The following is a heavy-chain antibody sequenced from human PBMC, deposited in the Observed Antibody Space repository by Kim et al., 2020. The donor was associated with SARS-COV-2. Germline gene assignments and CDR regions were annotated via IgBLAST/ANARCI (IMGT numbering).Heavy chain of an antibody. V-gene: IGHV3-66*01. J-gene: IGHJ6*02. CDR3: ARDQVYGGNSGGYGLDV. CDR1: GFTVSNC. Sequence: GGSLRLSCAASGFTVSNCMSWVRQAPGKGLEGVSVIYSDDSAFYADSVKDRFTVSRDKSKNTLYLQMNSLRAEDTAVYYCARDQVYGGNSGGYGLDVWG. D-gene: IGHD4-17*01. CDR2: IYSDDSA.